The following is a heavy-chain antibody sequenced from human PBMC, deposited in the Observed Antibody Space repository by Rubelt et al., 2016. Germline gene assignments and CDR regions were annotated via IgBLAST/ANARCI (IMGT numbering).Heavy chain of an antibody. CDR2: ITSGSNII. V-gene: IGHV3-48*02. CDR1: GFTFSSYS. Sequence: EVQLVESGGGLVQPGGSLRLSCAASGFTFSSYSMHWVRQAPGKGLEWVSYITSGSNIIYYADSVKGRFTISRDNATNSLYLQMNSLRDEDTAVYYCARYIVQDDGSGSYYTASKYYFDSWGQGTLVTVSS. D-gene: IGHD3-10*01. J-gene: IGHJ4*02. CDR3: ARYIVQDDGSGSYYTASKYYFDS.